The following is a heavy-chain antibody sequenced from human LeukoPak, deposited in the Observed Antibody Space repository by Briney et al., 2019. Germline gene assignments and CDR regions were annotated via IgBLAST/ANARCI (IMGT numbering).Heavy chain of an antibody. D-gene: IGHD3-9*01. J-gene: IGHJ4*02. Sequence: GASLRLSCAASGFTFSGYWMSWVRQAPGKGLEWVANIRPDDSEKYYVDSVKGRFTISRDNAKNTLYLQMNSLRAEDTALYYCARDLRYFTYRGQGTLVTVSS. V-gene: IGHV3-7*05. CDR1: GFTFSGYW. CDR3: ARDLRYFTY. CDR2: IRPDDSEK.